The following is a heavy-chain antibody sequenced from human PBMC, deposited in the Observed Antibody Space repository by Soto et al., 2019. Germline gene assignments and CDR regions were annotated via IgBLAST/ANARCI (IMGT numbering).Heavy chain of an antibody. Sequence: GGSLRLSCAASGFTFSSYAMSWVRQAPGKGLEWVSAISGSGGSTYYADSVKGRFTISRDNSKNTLYLQMNSLRAEDTAVYYCAAHGSSGWPRYYHGMEVWGQGTTVTVT. CDR1: GFTFSSYA. CDR2: ISGSGGST. J-gene: IGHJ6*01. D-gene: IGHD6-19*01. V-gene: IGHV3-23*01. CDR3: AAHGSSGWPRYYHGMEV.